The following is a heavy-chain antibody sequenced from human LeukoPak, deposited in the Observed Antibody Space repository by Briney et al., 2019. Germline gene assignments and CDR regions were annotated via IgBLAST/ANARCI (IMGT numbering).Heavy chain of an antibody. CDR3: ASERPSSSWYDY. Sequence: GGSLRLSCAASGFTFSSYSMNWVRQAPGKGLEWVSSISSSSSYIYYADSVKGRFTISRDNAKNLLYLQMNSLRDEDTAVYYCASERPSSSWYDYWGQGTLVTVSS. V-gene: IGHV3-21*01. D-gene: IGHD6-13*01. CDR2: ISSSSSYI. CDR1: GFTFSSYS. J-gene: IGHJ4*02.